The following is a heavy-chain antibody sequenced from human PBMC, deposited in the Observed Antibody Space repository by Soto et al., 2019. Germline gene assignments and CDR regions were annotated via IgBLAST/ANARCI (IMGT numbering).Heavy chain of an antibody. CDR2: ISAYNGNT. Sequence: GASVKVSCKASGYTFTSYGISWVRQAPGQGLEWMGWISAYNGNTNYAQKLQGRVTMTTDTSTSTAYLELRSLRSDDTAVYYCASCFTFFGVVSPDQTYYFDYWGQGTLVTVSS. J-gene: IGHJ4*02. V-gene: IGHV1-18*01. CDR1: GYTFTSYG. CDR3: ASCFTFFGVVSPDQTYYFDY. D-gene: IGHD3-3*01.